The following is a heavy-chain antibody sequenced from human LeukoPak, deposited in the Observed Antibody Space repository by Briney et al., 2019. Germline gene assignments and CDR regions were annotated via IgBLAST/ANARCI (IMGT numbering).Heavy chain of an antibody. D-gene: IGHD6-13*01. CDR1: GFTFSSYG. V-gene: IGHV3-30*02. J-gene: IGHJ3*02. CDR3: AKDLRYSSSWYQFDI. CDR2: IRYDGSNK. Sequence: GGSLRLSCAASGFTFSSYGMHRVRQAPGKGLEWVAFIRYDGSNKYYADSVKGRFTISRDNSKNTLYLQMNSLRAEDTAVYYCAKDLRYSSSWYQFDIWGQGTMVTVSS.